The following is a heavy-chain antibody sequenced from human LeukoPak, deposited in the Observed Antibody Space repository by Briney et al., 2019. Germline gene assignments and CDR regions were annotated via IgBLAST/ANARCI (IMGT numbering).Heavy chain of an antibody. CDR2: INPSDSDT. CDR1: GYSFTSYW. CDR3: ARGIVVVPAASYYYGMDV. V-gene: IGHV5-51*01. J-gene: IGHJ6*02. Sequence: GESLKISCKGSGYSFTSYWIGWVRQMPRKGLEWMGIINPSDSDTRYSPSFQGQVTISAGKSISTAYLQWSSLKASDTAMYYCARGIVVVPAASYYYGMDVWGQGNTVTVSS. D-gene: IGHD2-2*01.